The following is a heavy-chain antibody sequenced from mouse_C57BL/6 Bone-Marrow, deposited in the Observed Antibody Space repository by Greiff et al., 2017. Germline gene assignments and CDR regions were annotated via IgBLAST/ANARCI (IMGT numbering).Heavy chain of an antibody. V-gene: IGHV5-4*01. Sequence: EVHLVESGGGLVKPGASLKLSCAASGFTFSSYAMSWVRQTPEKRLEWVATISDGGSYTYYPDNVKGRFTISRDNAKNNLYLQMSHLKSEDTAMYYCARGGLTTMDYWGQGTSVTVSS. CDR2: ISDGGSYT. CDR3: ARGGLTTMDY. CDR1: GFTFSSYA. J-gene: IGHJ4*01. D-gene: IGHD1-3*01.